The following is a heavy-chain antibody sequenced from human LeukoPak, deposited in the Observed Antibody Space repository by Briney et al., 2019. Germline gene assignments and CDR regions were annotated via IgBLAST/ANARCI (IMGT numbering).Heavy chain of an antibody. CDR2: INPSTGGT. CDR3: ARDLGDTSRFLWGNYFDH. Sequence: ASVKVSCKASGYTFPNYYTHWVRQAPGQGLEWMAIINPSTGGTHYAQRFQGRVTVTRDTSTSTVYMELSSLRSEDTAVYYCARDLGDTSRFLWGNYFDHWGQGTLVTVSS. V-gene: IGHV1-46*01. D-gene: IGHD6-13*01. CDR1: GYTFPNYY. J-gene: IGHJ4*02.